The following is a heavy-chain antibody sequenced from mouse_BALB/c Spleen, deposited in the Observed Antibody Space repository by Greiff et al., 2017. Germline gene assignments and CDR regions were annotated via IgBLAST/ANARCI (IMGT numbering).Heavy chain of an antibody. V-gene: IGHV1-4*01. CDR3: AREEGLRRSAMDD. D-gene: IGHD2-4*01. J-gene: IGHJ4*01. Sequence: VQRVESGAELARPGASVKMSCKASGYTFTSYTMHWVKQRPGQGLEWIGYINPSSGYTNYNQKFKDKATLTADKSSSTAYMQLSSLTSEDSAVYYCAREEGLRRSAMDDWGQGTSVTVSA. CDR1: GYTFTSYT. CDR2: INPSSGYT.